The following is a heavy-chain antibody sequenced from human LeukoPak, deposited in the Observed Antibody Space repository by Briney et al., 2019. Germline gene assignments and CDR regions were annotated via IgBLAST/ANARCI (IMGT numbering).Heavy chain of an antibody. V-gene: IGHV3-64*01. CDR2: ISSNGGST. CDR1: GFTFSSYA. D-gene: IGHD6-19*01. Sequence: PGGFLRLSCAASGFTFSSYAMHWVRQAPGKGLEYVSAISSNGGSTYYANSVKGRFTISRDNSKNTLYLQMGSLRAEDMAVYYCARGSKGSLAEYFQHWGQGTLVTVSS. CDR3: ARGSKGSLAEYFQH. J-gene: IGHJ1*01.